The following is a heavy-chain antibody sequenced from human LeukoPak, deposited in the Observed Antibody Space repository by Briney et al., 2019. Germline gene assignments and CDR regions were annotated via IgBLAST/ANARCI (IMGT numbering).Heavy chain of an antibody. J-gene: IGHJ3*02. CDR1: GYTFSSYA. CDR2: VIPIFSTA. Sequence: ASVKVSCKASGYTFSSYAISWVRQAPGQGLEWMGGVIPIFSTANYAQKFQGRVTITWDESTSTAYMELSSLRSEDTAVYYCARDGGGVAFDIWGQGTMVTVSS. V-gene: IGHV1-69*13. D-gene: IGHD2-8*01. CDR3: ARDGGGVAFDI.